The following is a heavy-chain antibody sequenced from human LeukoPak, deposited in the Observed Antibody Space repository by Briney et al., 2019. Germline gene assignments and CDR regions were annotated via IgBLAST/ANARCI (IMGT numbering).Heavy chain of an antibody. CDR1: GGSISGYY. J-gene: IGHJ4*02. D-gene: IGHD1-26*01. Sequence: SETLSLTCTVSGGSISGYYWSWIRQPPGKGLEWIGYIYYSGSTNYNPSLKSRVTISVDTSKNQFSLKLSSVTAADTAVYYCARAPPVGAPDYWGQGTLVTVSS. V-gene: IGHV4-59*01. CDR2: IYYSGST. CDR3: ARAPPVGAPDY.